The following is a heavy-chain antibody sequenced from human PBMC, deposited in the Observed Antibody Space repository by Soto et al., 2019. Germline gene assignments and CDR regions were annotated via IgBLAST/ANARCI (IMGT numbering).Heavy chain of an antibody. D-gene: IGHD1-26*01. V-gene: IGHV3-30*18. CDR3: AKEGGLSGSYYISSSYYFDY. CDR1: GFTFSSYG. CDR2: ISYDGSNT. Sequence: QVQLVESGGGVVQPGRSLRLSCAASGFTFSSYGMHWVRQAPGKGLEWVAIISYDGSNTYYADSVKGRFTISRDNSKNTLYLQMNSLRAEDTSVYYCAKEGGLSGSYYISSSYYFDYWSQGTLVTVSS. J-gene: IGHJ4*02.